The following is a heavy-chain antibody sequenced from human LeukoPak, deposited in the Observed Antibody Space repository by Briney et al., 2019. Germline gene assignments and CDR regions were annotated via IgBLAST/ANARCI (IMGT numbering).Heavy chain of an antibody. J-gene: IGHJ6*03. D-gene: IGHD1-26*01. Sequence: GGSLRLSCVASEFTFSSYSMIWVRQAPGKGLEWISYISNGSGNRYYADSVKGRFTISRDNARNLLYLQMNNLRADDTAVYYCARAAKWEFYHYYMDLWGKGTTVAVSS. CDR2: ISNGSGNR. V-gene: IGHV3-48*01. CDR3: ARAAKWEFYHYYMDL. CDR1: EFTFSSYS.